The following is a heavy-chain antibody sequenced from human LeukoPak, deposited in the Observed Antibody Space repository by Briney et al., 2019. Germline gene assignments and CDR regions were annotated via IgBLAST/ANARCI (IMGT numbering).Heavy chain of an antibody. CDR2: IYYSGST. J-gene: IGHJ6*02. CDR1: GGSISSYY. Sequence: PSETLSLTCTVSGGSISSYYWSWIRRPPGKGLEWIGYIYYSGSTNYNPSLKSRVTISVDTSKNQFSLELTSVTAADTAVYYCARQVSAYYYGMDVWGQGTTVTVSS. CDR3: ARQVSAYYYGMDV. V-gene: IGHV4-59*08.